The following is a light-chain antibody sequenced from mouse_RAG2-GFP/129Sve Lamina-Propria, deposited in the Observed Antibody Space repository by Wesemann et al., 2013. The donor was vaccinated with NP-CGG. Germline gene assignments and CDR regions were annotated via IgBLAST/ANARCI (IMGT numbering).Light chain of an antibody. CDR1: QDVSTA. Sequence: DIVMTQSHKFMSTSVGDRVSITCKASQDVSTAVAWYQQKPGQSPKLLIYSASNRYTGVPDRFTGSGSGTDFTLTISNMQSEDLADYFCHQYNSYPYTFGGGDQAGNKT. CDR2: SAS. V-gene: IGKV6-13*01. J-gene: IGKJ2*01. CDR3: HQYNSYPYT.